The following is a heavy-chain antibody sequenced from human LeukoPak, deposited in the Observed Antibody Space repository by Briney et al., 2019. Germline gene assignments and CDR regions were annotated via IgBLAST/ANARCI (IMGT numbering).Heavy chain of an antibody. CDR3: ARDHGYDSSDYHNWFDP. CDR1: GYTFTSYY. CDR2: INPSGGST. Sequence: ASVKVSCKASGYTFTSYYMHWVRQAPGQGLEWMGIINPSGGSTSYAQKFQGRVTMTRDTSTSTVYMELSSLRSEDTAVYYCARDHGYDSSDYHNWFDPWGQGTLVTVSS. D-gene: IGHD3-22*01. J-gene: IGHJ5*02. V-gene: IGHV1-46*01.